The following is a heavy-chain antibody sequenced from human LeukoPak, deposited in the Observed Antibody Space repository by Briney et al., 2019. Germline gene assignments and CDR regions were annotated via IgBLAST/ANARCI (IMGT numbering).Heavy chain of an antibody. D-gene: IGHD5-12*01. CDR2: TYYKSTSSF. CDR3: VRDLAGSNGYDYYLDS. J-gene: IGHJ4*02. V-gene: IGHV6-1*01. CDR1: GDSLSSSTVA. Sequence: SQTLSLTCTVSGDSLSSSTVAWNWIRQSPSRGLEWLGRTYYKSTSSFDYSSSLKSRLTLKSDTSKNQFSLQLSSVTPEDTAIYYCVRDLAGSNGYDYYLDSSGQGILVTVFS.